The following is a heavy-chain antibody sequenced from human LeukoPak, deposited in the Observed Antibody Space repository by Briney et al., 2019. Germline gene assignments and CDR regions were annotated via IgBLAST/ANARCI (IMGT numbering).Heavy chain of an antibody. CDR3: AKDPKGYGREGH. V-gene: IGHV3-23*01. Sequence: PGGSLRLSCAASGFTFSGYAMSWVRQAPGKGLEWVSAISGSGGSTYYADSVKGRFTISRDNSKNTLYLQMNSLRAEDTAVYYCAKDPKGYGREGHWGQGTLVTVSS. J-gene: IGHJ4*02. D-gene: IGHD5-24*01. CDR2: ISGSGGST. CDR1: GFTFSGYA.